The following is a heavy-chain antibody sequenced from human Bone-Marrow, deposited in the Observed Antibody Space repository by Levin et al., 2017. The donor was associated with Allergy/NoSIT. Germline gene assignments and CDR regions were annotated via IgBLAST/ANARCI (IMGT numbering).Heavy chain of an antibody. CDR1: GASIRSGSFY. Sequence: SQTLSLTCTVSGASIRSGSFYWSWIRQLPGKGLEWIGYMFRSGDIYYNPSFQSRVTISRDTSKNQFSLKLTSVTAADTAIYYCARGTVDTADDWGQGTVVTVSS. CDR2: MFRSGDI. V-gene: IGHV4-31*03. CDR3: ARGTVDTADD. J-gene: IGHJ4*02. D-gene: IGHD5-18*01.